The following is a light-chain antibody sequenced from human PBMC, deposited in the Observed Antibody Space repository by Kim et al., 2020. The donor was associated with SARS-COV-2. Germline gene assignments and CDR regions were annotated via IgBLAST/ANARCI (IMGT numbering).Light chain of an antibody. J-gene: IGKJ5*01. CDR3: QVYSKWPRIS. V-gene: IGKV3-15*01. CDR2: HVS. CDR1: QSVITN. Sequence: STGERATLSCRASQSVITNLAWYQQKPGQAPRLLIYHVSTRATGIPARFSGSGSGTEFTLTISSLQSEDFAVYYCQVYSKWPRISFGQGTRLEIK.